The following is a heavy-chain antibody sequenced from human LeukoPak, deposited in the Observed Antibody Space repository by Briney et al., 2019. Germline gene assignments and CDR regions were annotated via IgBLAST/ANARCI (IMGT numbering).Heavy chain of an antibody. V-gene: IGHV4-59*01. CDR1: GGSISNYY. D-gene: IGHD1-1*01. Sequence: SETLSLTCTVSGGSISNYYWSWIRQPPEKGLEWIGYIYYTENTNYNPFLKSRVTISLDPSKNHFSLKLSSVTAADTAVYYCARGSWKFDPWGQGTLVTVSS. J-gene: IGHJ5*02. CDR2: IYYTENT. CDR3: ARGSWKFDP.